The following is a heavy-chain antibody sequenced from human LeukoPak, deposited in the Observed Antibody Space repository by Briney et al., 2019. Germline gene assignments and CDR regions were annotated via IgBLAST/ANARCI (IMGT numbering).Heavy chain of an antibody. J-gene: IGHJ4*02. V-gene: IGHV4-61*02. CDR3: ARVTAAAISYFDY. CDR2: IYTSGST. D-gene: IGHD2-2*01. Sequence: SETLSLTCTVSGGSISSGSYCWSWIRQPAGKGLEWIGRIYTSGSTNYNPSLKSRVTISVDTSKNQFSLKLSSVTAADTAVYYCARVTAAAISYFDYWGQGTLVTVSS. CDR1: GGSISSGSYC.